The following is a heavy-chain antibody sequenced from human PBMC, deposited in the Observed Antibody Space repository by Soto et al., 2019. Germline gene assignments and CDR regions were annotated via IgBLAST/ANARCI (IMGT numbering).Heavy chain of an antibody. CDR1: GFTFSSYW. Sequence: EVQLVESGGGLVQPGGSLRLSCAASGFTFSSYWMHWVRQSPGKGLVWVSRISSDGRSTNYADSVRGRFTISRDNAKNTLYLQMSGLRAEDTAVYFCTKGYSGYDYAYWGQGSLVTVSS. CDR3: TKGYSGYDYAY. D-gene: IGHD5-12*01. V-gene: IGHV3-74*01. CDR2: ISSDGRST. J-gene: IGHJ4*02.